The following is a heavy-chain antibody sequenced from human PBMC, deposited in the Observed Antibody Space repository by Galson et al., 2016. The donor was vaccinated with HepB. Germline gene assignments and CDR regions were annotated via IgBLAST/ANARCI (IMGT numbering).Heavy chain of an antibody. Sequence: SVKVSCKASGYTFTGYYMHWVRQAPGQGLEWMGWINPHSGDTHSAQKFQGRVTMARDTSISTAYMELRRLTSDDSAIYFRARDGGYCGGDSRFTQVDSWGQGTLVTVSS. CDR1: GYTFTGYY. CDR3: ARDGGYCGGDSRFTQVDS. D-gene: IGHD2-15*01. CDR2: INPHSGDT. J-gene: IGHJ4*02. V-gene: IGHV1-2*02.